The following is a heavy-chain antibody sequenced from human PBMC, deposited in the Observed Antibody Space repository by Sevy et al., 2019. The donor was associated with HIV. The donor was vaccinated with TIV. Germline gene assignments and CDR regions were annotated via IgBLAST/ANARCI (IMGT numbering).Heavy chain of an antibody. CDR1: GFTFSSYS. Sequence: GGSLRLSCAASGFTFSSYSMNWVRQAPGKGLEWVSSISSSSSYIYYADSVKGRFTISRDNAKNSLYLQMNSLRAEDTAVYYCARTGSYGFWEWLLSSYYFDYWGQGTLVTVSS. D-gene: IGHD3-3*01. J-gene: IGHJ4*02. V-gene: IGHV3-21*01. CDR3: ARTGSYGFWEWLLSSYYFDY. CDR2: ISSSSSYI.